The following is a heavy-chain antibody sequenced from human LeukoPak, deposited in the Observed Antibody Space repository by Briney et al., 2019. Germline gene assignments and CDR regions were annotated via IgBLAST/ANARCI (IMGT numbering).Heavy chain of an antibody. V-gene: IGHV3-30*04. J-gene: IGHJ4*02. CDR3: ARDGWQWLVTYYFDY. Sequence: RAGGSLRLSCAASGFTFRSYSMHWVRQAPGKGLEWEAAISYDGSNKNYADSVKGRFTISRDNSKNTLYLQMNSLRAEDTAVYYCARDGWQWLVTYYFDYWGQGTLVTVSS. CDR1: GFTFRSYS. CDR2: ISYDGSNK. D-gene: IGHD6-19*01.